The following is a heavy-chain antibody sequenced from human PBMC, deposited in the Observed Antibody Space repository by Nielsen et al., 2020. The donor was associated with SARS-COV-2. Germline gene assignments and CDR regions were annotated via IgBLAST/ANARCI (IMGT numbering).Heavy chain of an antibody. D-gene: IGHD6-19*01. Sequence: GESLKISCAASGFTFSNAWMSWVRQAPGKGLEWVGRIKSKTDGGTTDYAAPVKGRFTISRDDSKNTLYLQMNSLKTEDTAVYYCTTDPSSGWYLDYWGQGTLVTVSS. CDR2: IKSKTDGGTT. J-gene: IGHJ4*02. CDR3: TTDPSSGWYLDY. V-gene: IGHV3-15*01. CDR1: GFTFSNAW.